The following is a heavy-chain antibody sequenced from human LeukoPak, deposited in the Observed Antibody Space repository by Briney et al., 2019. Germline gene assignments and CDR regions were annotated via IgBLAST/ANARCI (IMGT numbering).Heavy chain of an antibody. J-gene: IGHJ4*02. CDR3: TTVSADYGGNSWCDY. CDR1: GFTLSNAW. Sequence: PGGSLRLSCAASGFTLSNAWMSWVRQAPGKGLEWVGRIKSKTDGGTTDYAAPVKGRFAISRDDSKNTLYLQMNSLKTEDTAVYYCTTVSADYGGNSWCDYWGQGTLVTVSS. CDR2: IKSKTDGGTT. V-gene: IGHV3-15*01. D-gene: IGHD4-23*01.